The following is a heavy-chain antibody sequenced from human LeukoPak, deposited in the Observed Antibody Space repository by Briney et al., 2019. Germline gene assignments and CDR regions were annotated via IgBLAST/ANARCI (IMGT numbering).Heavy chain of an antibody. Sequence: PGGSLRLSCAASGFTFRNSAMSWVRQAPGKGLEWVSTISGTGVGTFYADFVKGRLTISRDNPKNTLYLQMNSLRAEDTAVYYCAKNNWNDMPFVDYWGQGTLVTVSS. CDR1: GFTFRNSA. V-gene: IGHV3-23*01. CDR2: ISGTGVGT. D-gene: IGHD1-20*01. J-gene: IGHJ4*02. CDR3: AKNNWNDMPFVDY.